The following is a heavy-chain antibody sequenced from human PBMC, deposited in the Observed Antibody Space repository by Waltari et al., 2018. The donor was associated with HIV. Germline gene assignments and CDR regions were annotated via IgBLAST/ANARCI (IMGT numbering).Heavy chain of an antibody. CDR1: GFKFADYA. J-gene: IGHJ3*02. Sequence: EVLLVESGGGLVQPGGSLRLSCAASGFKFADYAMYWVRQAPGSGLECVSSISWNSGTIGYADSVKGRFTTSRDNAKNSLSLQMNSLRAYDTALYYCAKVAMTAVTSYAIDIWGQGTMVTVSS. CDR3: AKVAMTAVTSYAIDI. V-gene: IGHV3-9*01. CDR2: ISWNSGTI. D-gene: IGHD4-17*01.